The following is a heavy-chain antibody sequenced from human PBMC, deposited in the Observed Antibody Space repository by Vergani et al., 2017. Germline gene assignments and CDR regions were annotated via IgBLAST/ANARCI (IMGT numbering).Heavy chain of an antibody. Sequence: QVQVVQSGAEVKKSGASVKVSCKTSGYTFSNYYMHWVRQAPGQGLEWMGIINPSGGHTNYVQKIQGRVTMNRVTSTSTVYIELSRLRSEDTAIYYCARGGYGILTGYRYWGQGTLVTVSA. CDR3: ARGGYGILTGYRY. CDR2: INPSGGHT. D-gene: IGHD3-9*01. CDR1: GYTFSNYY. J-gene: IGHJ4*02. V-gene: IGHV1-46*03.